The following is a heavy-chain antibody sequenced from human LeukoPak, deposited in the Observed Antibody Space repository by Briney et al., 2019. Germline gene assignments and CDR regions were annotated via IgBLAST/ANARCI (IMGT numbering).Heavy chain of an antibody. J-gene: IGHJ4*02. V-gene: IGHV4-61*02. Sequence: PSQTLSLTCTVSGGSISSGSYYWSWIRQPAGKGLEWIGRIYTSGSTNYNPSLKTRVTISVDTSKNQFSLKLSSVTAADTAVYYCARDQGGYSYGFDYWGQGTLVTVSS. CDR3: ARDQGGYSYGFDY. CDR1: GGSISSGSYY. D-gene: IGHD5-18*01. CDR2: IYTSGST.